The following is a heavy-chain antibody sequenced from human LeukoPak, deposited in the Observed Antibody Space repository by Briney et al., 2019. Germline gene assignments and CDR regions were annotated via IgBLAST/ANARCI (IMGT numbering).Heavy chain of an antibody. CDR3: TRELQQLVRSGYYYYMDV. J-gene: IGHJ6*03. D-gene: IGHD6-13*01. CDR1: GYTFTGYY. CDR2: INPNSGGT. Sequence: ASVKVSCKASGYTFTGYYMHWVRQAPGPGLEWMRRINPNSGGTNYAQKFQGRVTMTRDTSISTAYMELSRLRSDDTAVYYCTRELQQLVRSGYYYYMDVWGKGTTVTVSS. V-gene: IGHV1-2*06.